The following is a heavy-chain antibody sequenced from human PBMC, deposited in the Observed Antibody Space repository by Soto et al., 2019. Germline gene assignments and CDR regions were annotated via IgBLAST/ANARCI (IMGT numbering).Heavy chain of an antibody. V-gene: IGHV1-2*04. D-gene: IGHD3-10*01. CDR3: ARELPGGSGSTSFDY. J-gene: IGHJ4*02. Sequence: QVQLVQSGAEVKKPGASVKVSCKASGYTFTGYYMHWVRQAPGQGLEWMGWINPNSGGTNYAQKFQGWVTMTRDTSISTAYMELSRLRSDDTAVYYCARELPGGSGSTSFDYRGQGTLVTVSS. CDR1: GYTFTGYY. CDR2: INPNSGGT.